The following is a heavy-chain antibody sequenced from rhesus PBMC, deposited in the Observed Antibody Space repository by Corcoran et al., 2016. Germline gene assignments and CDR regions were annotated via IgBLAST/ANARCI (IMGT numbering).Heavy chain of an antibody. J-gene: IGHJ4*01. D-gene: IGHD6-31*01. CDR3: ARVTDIAAAGQFDF. CDR1: GFSLSTSGPG. Sequence: QVTLKESGPALVKPTQPLTLTCTFSGFSLSTSGPGVGWLRQPPGKALEWLGSIYWDDSKYYRTSLKNRFTISKDTSKNQVVLTMTNMDPVDTATYYCARVTDIAAAGQFDFWGQGVLVTVSS. CDR2: IYWDDSK. V-gene: IGHV2-95*01.